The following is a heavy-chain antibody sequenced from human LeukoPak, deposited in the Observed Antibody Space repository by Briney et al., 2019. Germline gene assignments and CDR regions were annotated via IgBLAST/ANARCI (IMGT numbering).Heavy chain of an antibody. CDR3: ARRAVNYDYVWGSYRYTAFDY. CDR1: GGSISSYY. Sequence: SETLSLTCTVSGGSISSYYWSWIRQPPGKGLEWIGYIYYSGSTNYNPSLKSRVTISVDTSKNQFSLKLSSVTAADTAVYYCARRAVNYDYVWGSYRYTAFDYWGQGTLVTVSS. V-gene: IGHV4-59*12. J-gene: IGHJ4*02. CDR2: IYYSGST. D-gene: IGHD3-16*02.